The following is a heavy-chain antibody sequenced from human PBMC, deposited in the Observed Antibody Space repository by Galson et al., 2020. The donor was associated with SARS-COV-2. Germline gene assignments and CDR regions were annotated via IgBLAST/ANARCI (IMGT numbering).Heavy chain of an antibody. Sequence: GVSLRLSCAASGFTLSNYVMHWVRQAQGKGPEWVAVISSDGSNSFYADSLKGRFTISRDNSKSTLYLQMNSLRAEDTAVYYCARGGEWELPYYFDYWGQGTLVTVSS. V-gene: IGHV3-30*04. J-gene: IGHJ4*02. D-gene: IGHD1-26*01. CDR2: ISSDGSNS. CDR1: GFTLSNYV. CDR3: ARGGEWELPYYFDY.